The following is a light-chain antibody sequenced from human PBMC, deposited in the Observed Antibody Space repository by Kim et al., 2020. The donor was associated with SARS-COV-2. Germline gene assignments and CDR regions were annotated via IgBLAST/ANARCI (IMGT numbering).Light chain of an antibody. CDR3: QQYGTSPLT. CDR1: QIINSNY. V-gene: IGKV3-20*01. CDR2: SAS. Sequence: SPGESATRSCSASQIINSNYLAWFQQKHGQSPRLLMFSASRRASGVPDRFSGSGSGTDFTLTIARLEPDDFAVYYCQQYGTSPLTFGPGTKVDIK. J-gene: IGKJ3*01.